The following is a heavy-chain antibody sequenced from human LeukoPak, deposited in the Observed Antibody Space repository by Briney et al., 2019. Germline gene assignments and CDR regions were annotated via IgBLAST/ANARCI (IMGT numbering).Heavy chain of an antibody. D-gene: IGHD3-16*01. J-gene: IGHJ4*02. CDR2: VTGSSTI. CDR1: GFTLSSYS. V-gene: IGHV3-48*01. Sequence: PGGSLRLSCAASGFTLSSYSMNWVRQAPGKGLEWVSYVTGSSTISYADSVKGRFTISRDNARNSLYLQMNSPRAEDTAVYYCATDRNWAFDYWGQGTLVTVSS. CDR3: ATDRNWAFDY.